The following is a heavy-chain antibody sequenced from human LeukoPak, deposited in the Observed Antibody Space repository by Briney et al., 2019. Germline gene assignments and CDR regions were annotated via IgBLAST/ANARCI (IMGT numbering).Heavy chain of an antibody. D-gene: IGHD6-19*01. V-gene: IGHV3-21*01. CDR2: ISSSSSYI. CDR1: GFTFSSYS. J-gene: IGHJ4*02. CDR3: ASDNITVAGPDY. Sequence: GGSLRLSCAASGFTFSSYSMNWVRQAPGKGLEWVSSISSSSSYIYYADSVKGRFTISRDNAKNSLYPQMNSLRAEDTAVYYCASDNITVAGPDYCGQGTLVTVSS.